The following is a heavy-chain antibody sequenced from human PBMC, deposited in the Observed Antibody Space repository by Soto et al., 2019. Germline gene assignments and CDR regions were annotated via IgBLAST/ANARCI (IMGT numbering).Heavy chain of an antibody. CDR2: IYYSGST. V-gene: IGHV4-39*01. CDR1: GGSLSRSSYY. Sequence: TSETLSLTCTVSGGSLSRSSYYWGWIRQPPGKGLEWIGSIYYSGSTYHNPPLKSRVTISKDTSKNQFSLKLSSVTAADTAVFYCAVGSSGFYYIYWGQGIQVTVSS. CDR3: AVGSSGFYYIY. J-gene: IGHJ4*02. D-gene: IGHD1-26*01.